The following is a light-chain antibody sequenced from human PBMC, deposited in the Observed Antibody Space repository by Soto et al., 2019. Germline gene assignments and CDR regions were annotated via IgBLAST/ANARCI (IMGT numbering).Light chain of an antibody. Sequence: EVVLTQSPGTLSLSPGERATLSCRASQSISQSLAWYQQRPGQSPRLLIYDASRRATGIPDRFTGSGFGTEFTLTISRLAHEDLSVYYCQQYGGSPRTFGQGTKVELK. CDR3: QQYGGSPRT. V-gene: IGKV3-20*01. CDR1: QSISQS. CDR2: DAS. J-gene: IGKJ1*01.